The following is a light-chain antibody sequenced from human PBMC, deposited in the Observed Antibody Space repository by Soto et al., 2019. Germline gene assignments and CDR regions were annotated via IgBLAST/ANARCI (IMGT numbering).Light chain of an antibody. CDR3: QQYGSSSYT. CDR2: AAS. V-gene: IGKV3-20*01. CDR1: QSISSSY. Sequence: EIVLTQSPGTLSLSPGERATLSCRASQSISSSYSAWYQQKPGQAPRLLIYAASSRATGIPDRFSGGGSGTDFTFAISRLEPEDFAVYYCQQYGSSSYTFGQGTQLEIK. J-gene: IGKJ2*01.